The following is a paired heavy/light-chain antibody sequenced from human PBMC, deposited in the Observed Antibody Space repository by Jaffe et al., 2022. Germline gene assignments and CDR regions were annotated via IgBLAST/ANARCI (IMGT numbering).Heavy chain of an antibody. CDR3: ATYYDSSGYYGDSVPHFDY. CDR1: GYSISSGYY. V-gene: IGHV4-38-2*01. CDR2: IYHSGST. J-gene: IGHJ4*02. Sequence: QVQLQESGPGLVKPSETLSLTCAVSGYSISSGYYWGWIRQPPGKGLEWIGSIYHSGSTYYNPSLKSRVTISVDTSKNQFSLKLSSVTAADTAVYYCATYYDSSGYYGDSVPHFDYWGQGTLVTVSS. D-gene: IGHD3-22*01.
Light chain of an antibody. J-gene: IGKJ4*01. V-gene: IGKV3-11*01. CDR3: QQRSNWPPTLT. CDR2: DAS. CDR1: QSVSSY. Sequence: EIVLTQSPATLSLSPGERATLSCRASQSVSSYLAWYQQKPGQAPRLLIYDASNRATGIPARFSGSGSGTDFTLTISSLEPEDFAVYYCQQRSNWPPTLTFGGGTKVEIK.